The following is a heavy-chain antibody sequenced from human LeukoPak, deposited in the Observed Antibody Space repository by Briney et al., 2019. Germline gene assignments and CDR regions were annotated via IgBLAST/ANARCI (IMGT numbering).Heavy chain of an antibody. J-gene: IGHJ3*02. V-gene: IGHV1-8*03. Sequence: GASVKVSCKASGYTFTSYDINWVRQATGQGLEWMGWMNPNSGNTGYAQKFQGRVTITRNTSISTAYMELSSLRSEDTAVYYCARVYYEWRAFDIWGQGTMVTVSS. CDR3: ARVYYEWRAFDI. CDR2: MNPNSGNT. CDR1: GYTFTSYD. D-gene: IGHD1-26*01.